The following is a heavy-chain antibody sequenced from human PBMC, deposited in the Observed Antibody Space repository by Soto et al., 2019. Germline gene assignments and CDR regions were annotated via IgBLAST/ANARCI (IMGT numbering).Heavy chain of an antibody. V-gene: IGHV1-69*01. D-gene: IGHD2-15*01. CDR1: GGTFSSYA. CDR2: IIPIFGTA. CDR3: ARGKKGYCSGGSCYSGVDY. J-gene: IGHJ4*02. Sequence: QVQLVQSGAEVKKPGSSVKVSCKASGGTFSSYAISWVRQAPGQGLEWMGGIIPIFGTANYAQKFQGRVTITEDESTSTAYMEVSSLGSEDTAVYYCARGKKGYCSGGSCYSGVDYWGQGTLVTVSS.